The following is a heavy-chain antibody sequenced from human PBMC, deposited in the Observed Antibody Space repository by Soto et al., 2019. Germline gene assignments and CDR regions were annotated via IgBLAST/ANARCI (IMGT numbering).Heavy chain of an antibody. Sequence: SETLSLTCTVSGGSISSYYWSWIRQPPGKGLEWIGYIYSSGSTNYNPSLKSRVTISLDTSKNQFSLKLSFVTAADTAVYYCARRHVVEIGTTRGDAFDIWGQGTMVTVSS. V-gene: IGHV4-59*08. CDR3: ARRHVVEIGTTRGDAFDI. CDR1: GGSISSYY. CDR2: IYSSGST. J-gene: IGHJ3*02. D-gene: IGHD2-15*01.